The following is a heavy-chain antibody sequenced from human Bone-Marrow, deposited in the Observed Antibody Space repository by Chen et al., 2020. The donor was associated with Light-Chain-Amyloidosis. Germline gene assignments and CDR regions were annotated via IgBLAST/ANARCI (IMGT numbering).Heavy chain of an antibody. D-gene: IGHD6-6*01. CDR1: GYTFTDYY. CDR2: INPNSGGT. J-gene: IGHJ5*02. CDR3: AREKYSSSSRRWFDP. V-gene: IGHV1-2*02. Sequence: QVQLVQSGADVKKPGASVKVSCKASGYTFTDYYVHWVRQAPGQGLEWMGWINPNSGGTNYDLKFQDRVTMTRDTSISTAYMELSRLRSDDTALYYCAREKYSSSSRRWFDPWGQGTLVTVSS.